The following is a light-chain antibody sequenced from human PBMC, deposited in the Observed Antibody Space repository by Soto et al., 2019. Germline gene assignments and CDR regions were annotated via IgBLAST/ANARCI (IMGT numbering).Light chain of an antibody. CDR1: SSDIGVYNY. V-gene: IGLV2-14*01. CDR3: RSYTSSSIRV. CDR2: EVR. J-gene: IGLJ3*02. Sequence: QSALTQPASVSGSPGQSITISCTGTSSDIGVYNYVSWYQQHPGKAPKLIIYEVRNRPSGVSNRLSGSKSGNTASLTISGLQADDEADYYCRSYTSSSIRVFGGGTKVTVL.